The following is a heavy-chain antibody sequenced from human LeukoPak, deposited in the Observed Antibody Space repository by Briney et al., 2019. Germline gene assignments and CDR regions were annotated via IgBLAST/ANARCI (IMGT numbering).Heavy chain of an antibody. J-gene: IGHJ5*02. CDR1: GGSISSYY. CDR3: ARGGWGWFDP. D-gene: IGHD3-16*01. V-gene: IGHV4-59*01. Sequence: SETLSLTCTVSGGSISSYYWSWIRQPPGKGLEWIRYIYYSGTTNYNPSLKSRVTISVDTSKNQFSLKPRSVTAADTAVYYCARGGWGWFDPWGQGTLVTVSS. CDR2: IYYSGTT.